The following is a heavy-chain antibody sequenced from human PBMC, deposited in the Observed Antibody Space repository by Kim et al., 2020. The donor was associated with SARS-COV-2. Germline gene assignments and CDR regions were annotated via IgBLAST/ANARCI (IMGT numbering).Heavy chain of an antibody. D-gene: IGHD6-13*01. Sequence: SETLSLTCTVSGGSISSSSYYWGWIRQPPGKGLEWIGSIYYSGSTYYNPSLKSRVTISVDTSKNQFSLKLSSVTAADTAVYYCARHVGQQLVNMWEYCYYGMDVWGQGTTVTVSS. CDR3: ARHVGQQLVNMWEYCYYGMDV. V-gene: IGHV4-39*01. CDR2: IYYSGST. CDR1: GGSISSSSYY. J-gene: IGHJ6*02.